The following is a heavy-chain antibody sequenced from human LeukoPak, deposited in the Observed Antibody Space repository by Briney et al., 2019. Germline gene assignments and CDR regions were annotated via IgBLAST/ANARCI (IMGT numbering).Heavy chain of an antibody. CDR2: ISAYNGNT. CDR1: GYTFTSYG. Sequence: ASVKVSCKASGYTFTSYGISWVRQAPGQGLEWMGWISAYNGNTNYAQKLQGRVTMTTDTSTSTAYMELRSLRSDDTAVYYCARVVDTAMGGPSSDYWGQGTLVTVSS. D-gene: IGHD5-18*01. CDR3: ARVVDTAMGGPSSDY. V-gene: IGHV1-18*01. J-gene: IGHJ4*02.